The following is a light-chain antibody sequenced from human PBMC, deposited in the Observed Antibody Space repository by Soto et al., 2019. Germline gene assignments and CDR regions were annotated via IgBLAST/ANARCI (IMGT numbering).Light chain of an antibody. Sequence: HSVLTQPPSVSGAPGQRVTISCTGGSSNIGSGYDVHWYQQLPGTAPKLLIYGNTNRPSGVPDRFSASTSATSASLAITGLQAEDEGDYYCQSYDNRLSGYVFGTGTKVTVL. J-gene: IGLJ1*01. CDR3: QSYDNRLSGYV. CDR1: SSNIGSGYD. CDR2: GNT. V-gene: IGLV1-40*01.